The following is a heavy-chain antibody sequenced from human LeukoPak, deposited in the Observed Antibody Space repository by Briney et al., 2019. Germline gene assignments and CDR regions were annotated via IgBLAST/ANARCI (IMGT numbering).Heavy chain of an antibody. Sequence: SQTLSLTCTVSGGSISSGGYYWSWIRQPPGKGLEWIGYIYHSGSTYYNPSLKSRVTISVDRSKNQFSLKLSSVTAADTAVYYCARENGNLQDDAFDIWGQGTMVTVSS. CDR3: ARENGNLQDDAFDI. D-gene: IGHD1-1*01. CDR2: IYHSGST. V-gene: IGHV4-30-2*01. CDR1: GGSISSGGYY. J-gene: IGHJ3*02.